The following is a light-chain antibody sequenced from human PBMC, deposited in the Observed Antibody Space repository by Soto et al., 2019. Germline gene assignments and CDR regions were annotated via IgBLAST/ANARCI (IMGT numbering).Light chain of an antibody. V-gene: IGKV3-15*01. J-gene: IGKJ1*01. Sequence: EIFLTQSPSTLSLSPVEIATLSCRASQSVSSYLAWYQQRPGQAPRLLIYRASTRATGVPARFSGSGSGTEFTLTISSLQSEDFAVYSCLQYHNLWAFGQGTKV. CDR2: RAS. CDR1: QSVSSY. CDR3: LQYHNLWA.